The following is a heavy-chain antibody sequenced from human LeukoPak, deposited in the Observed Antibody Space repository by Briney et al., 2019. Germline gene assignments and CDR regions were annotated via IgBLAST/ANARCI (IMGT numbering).Heavy chain of an antibody. CDR3: XXLGITMIGGV. D-gene: IGHD3-10*02. J-gene: IGHJ6*04. CDR2: IKQDGSEK. Sequence: GGSLRLSCAASGVTFSSYWMSWVRQAPGKGLEWVANIKQDGSEKYYVDSVKGRFTISKDNAKNSLYLQMNSLRAEDTAVYYXXXLGITMIGGVWGKGTTVTISS. V-gene: IGHV3-7*01. CDR1: GVTFSSYW.